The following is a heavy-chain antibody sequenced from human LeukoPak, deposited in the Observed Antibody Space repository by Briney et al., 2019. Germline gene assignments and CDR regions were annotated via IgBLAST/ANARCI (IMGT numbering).Heavy chain of an antibody. V-gene: IGHV4-38-2*02. D-gene: IGHD6-13*01. CDR1: GDSLSNYY. CDR2: IYHSGST. J-gene: IGHJ4*02. CDR3: ARVNELVPYFDY. Sequence: SETLPLTCTVSGDSLSNYYWSWIRQPPGKGLEWIGSIYHSGSTYYNPSLKSRVTISVDTSKNQFSLKLSSVTAADTAVYYCARVNELVPYFDYWGQGTLVTVSS.